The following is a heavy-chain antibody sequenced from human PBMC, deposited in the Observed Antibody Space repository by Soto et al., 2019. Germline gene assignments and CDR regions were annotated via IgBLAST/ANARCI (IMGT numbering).Heavy chain of an antibody. V-gene: IGHV3-30-3*01. CDR2: ISYDGSNK. CDR1: GFTFSSYA. Sequence: GGSLRLSCAASGFTFSSYAMHWVRQAPGKGLEWVAVISYDGSNKYYADSVKGRFTISRDNSKNTLYLQMNSLRAEDTAVYYCARDRAVGRSYQLLYYYGMDVWGQGTTVTVSS. J-gene: IGHJ6*02. D-gene: IGHD2-2*01. CDR3: ARDRAVGRSYQLLYYYGMDV.